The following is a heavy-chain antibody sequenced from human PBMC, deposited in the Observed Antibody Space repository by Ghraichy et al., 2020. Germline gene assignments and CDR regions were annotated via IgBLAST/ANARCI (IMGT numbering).Heavy chain of an antibody. CDR1: GGSLSGYP. D-gene: IGHD1-26*01. J-gene: IGHJ5*02. V-gene: IGHV4-59*12. CDR3: VRDISGTYRGADP. CDR2: IFDSGTT. Sequence: SETLSLTCTVSGGSLSGYPWSWIRQSPGKGLEWIGYIFDSGTTAYNPFLKSRVTMSVDTSKNQFSLKLTSVTAADTAVYYCVRDISGTYRGADPWGQGTLVTVSS.